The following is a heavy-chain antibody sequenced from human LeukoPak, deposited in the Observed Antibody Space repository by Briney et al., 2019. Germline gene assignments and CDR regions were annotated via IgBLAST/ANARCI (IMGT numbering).Heavy chain of an antibody. CDR2: INHSGST. CDR1: GGSFSGYY. CDR3: AGNYYDSSGYYYDSGYYFDY. D-gene: IGHD3-22*01. J-gene: IGHJ4*02. V-gene: IGHV4-34*01. Sequence: SETLSLTCAVYGGSFSGYYWSWIRQPPGKGLEWIGEINHSGSTNYNPSLKSRVTISVDTSKNQFSLKLSSVTAADTAVYYCAGNYYDSSGYYYDSGYYFDYWGQGTLVTVSS.